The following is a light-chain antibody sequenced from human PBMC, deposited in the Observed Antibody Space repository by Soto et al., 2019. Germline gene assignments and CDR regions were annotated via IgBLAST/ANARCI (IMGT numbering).Light chain of an antibody. CDR3: QQYNSYSWT. Sequence: DIQMTQSPSTLSASVGDRVTITCRASQSISNWLAWYQQRPGKAPQLLIYKASNLESGVPSRFSGSGFGTELTLIISSLQPDDFATYYCQQYNSYSWTLGQGTKVDIK. J-gene: IGKJ1*01. V-gene: IGKV1-5*03. CDR1: QSISNW. CDR2: KAS.